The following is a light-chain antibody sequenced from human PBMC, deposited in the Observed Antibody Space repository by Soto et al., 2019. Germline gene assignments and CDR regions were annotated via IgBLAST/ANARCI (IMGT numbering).Light chain of an antibody. CDR1: TSNIGADYG. CDR2: GNN. J-gene: IGLJ1*01. Sequence: QTVVTQPPSVSGAPGQRVTISCTGSTSNIGADYGVHWYQQFPGTAPKLLIYGNNNRPSGVPDRFSGSKSGTSASLAITGLQAEDEADYYCQSYDSSLSGSTYIFGTGTKLTVL. V-gene: IGLV1-40*01. CDR3: QSYDSSLSGSTYI.